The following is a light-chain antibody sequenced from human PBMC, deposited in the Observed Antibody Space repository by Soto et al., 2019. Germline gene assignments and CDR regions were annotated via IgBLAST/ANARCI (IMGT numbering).Light chain of an antibody. Sequence: EFVLTQSPGTLSLTPGERATLSCRASQSVSTSQLAWYQQKPGQAPRLLIFGASSRATGIPDRFSGSGSGTDFTLTISSLQSEDFAVYYCQQYNNWPPITFGQGTRLEI. CDR1: QSVSTSQ. V-gene: IGKV3-20*01. CDR3: QQYNNWPPIT. J-gene: IGKJ5*01. CDR2: GAS.